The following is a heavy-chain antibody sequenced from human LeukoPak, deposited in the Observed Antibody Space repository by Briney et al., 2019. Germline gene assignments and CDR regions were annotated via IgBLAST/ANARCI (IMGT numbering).Heavy chain of an antibody. CDR2: IYPGDSNT. Sequence: AESLKISCKGSGYCFTSYWIGWGRQLPGKGVEWMGIIYPGDSNTRYSPSFQGQVTISADKSSSTTYLQWSSLKASDTAMYYCARLGGYGSSGYCYGDFDYWGQGTLVTVSS. J-gene: IGHJ4*02. D-gene: IGHD3-22*01. V-gene: IGHV5-51*01. CDR1: GYCFTSYW. CDR3: ARLGGYGSSGYCYGDFDY.